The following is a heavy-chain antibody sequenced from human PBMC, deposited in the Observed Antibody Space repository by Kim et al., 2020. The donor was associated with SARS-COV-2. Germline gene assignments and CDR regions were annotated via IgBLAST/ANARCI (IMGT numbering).Heavy chain of an antibody. CDR3: ARVPPRGFSSITIFGVVPADYYYYGMDV. CDR2: MNPNSGNT. J-gene: IGHJ6*02. V-gene: IGHV1-8*01. CDR1: GYTFTSYD. D-gene: IGHD3-3*01. Sequence: ASVKVSCKASGYTFTSYDINWVRQATGQGLEWMGWMNPNSGNTGYAQKFQGRVTKTRNTSISTAYMELSSLRSEDTAVYYCARVPPRGFSSITIFGVVPADYYYYGMDVWGQGTTVTVSS.